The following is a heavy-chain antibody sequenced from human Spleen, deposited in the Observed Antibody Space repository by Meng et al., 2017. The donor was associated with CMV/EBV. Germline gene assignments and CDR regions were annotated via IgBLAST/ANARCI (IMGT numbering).Heavy chain of an antibody. CDR1: GFTFSSYG. Sequence: GEALKISCAASGFTFSSYGMSWVRQAPGKGLEWVANIKQDGSEKYYVDSVKGRFTISRDNAKNSLYLQMNSLRAEDTAVYYCQSRDYWGQGTLVTVSS. J-gene: IGHJ4*02. CDR3: QSRDY. CDR2: IKQDGSEK. V-gene: IGHV3-7*01.